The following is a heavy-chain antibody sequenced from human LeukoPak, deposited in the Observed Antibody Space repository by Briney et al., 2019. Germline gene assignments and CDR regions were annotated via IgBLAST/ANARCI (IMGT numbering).Heavy chain of an antibody. Sequence: ASVKVSCKVSGYTLTELSMHWVRQAPGQGLEWMGWISAYNGNTNYAQKLQGRVTMTTDTSTSTAYMELRSLRSDDTAVYYCARDSLIITMVRGYFDYWGQGTLVTVSS. CDR3: ARDSLIITMVRGYFDY. V-gene: IGHV1-18*01. CDR2: ISAYNGNT. D-gene: IGHD3-10*01. CDR1: GYTLTELS. J-gene: IGHJ4*02.